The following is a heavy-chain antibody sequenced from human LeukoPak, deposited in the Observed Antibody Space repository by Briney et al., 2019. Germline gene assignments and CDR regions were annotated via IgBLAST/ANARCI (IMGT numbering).Heavy chain of an antibody. CDR3: ARPYCSSTSCYDWFDP. Sequence: ASVKLSCKASGGTFSSYAIRWVRQAPGQGLEWMGGIIPIFGTANYAQKFQGRVTITADESTSTAYMELSSLRSEDTAVYYCARPYCSSTSCYDWFDPWGQGTLVTVSS. J-gene: IGHJ5*02. D-gene: IGHD2-2*01. CDR1: GGTFSSYA. V-gene: IGHV1-69*13. CDR2: IIPIFGTA.